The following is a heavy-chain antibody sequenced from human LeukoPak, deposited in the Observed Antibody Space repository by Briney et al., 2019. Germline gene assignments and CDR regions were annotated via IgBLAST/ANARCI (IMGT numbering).Heavy chain of an antibody. J-gene: IGHJ4*02. CDR2: ISSSHI. CDR3: ARDHDWGFDY. CDR1: GFTFKDYS. D-gene: IGHD2-21*01. Sequence: GGSLRLSCAASGFTFKDYSMNGVRQAPGKGLEFVSYISSSHIYYADSVKGRFTISRDNAENSLYLEMNSLRAEDTAVYYCARDHDWGFDYWGQGILVTVSS. V-gene: IGHV3-48*01.